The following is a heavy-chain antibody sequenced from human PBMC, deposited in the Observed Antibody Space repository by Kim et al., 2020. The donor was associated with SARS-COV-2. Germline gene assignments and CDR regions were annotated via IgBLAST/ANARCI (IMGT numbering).Heavy chain of an antibody. V-gene: IGHV4-31*03. CDR2: IYYSGST. D-gene: IGHD3-10*01. CDR3: ARAGYYGSGSYLPYYYYYYGMDV. Sequence: SETLSLTCTVSGGSISSGGYYWSWIRQHPGKGLEWIGYIYYSGSTYYNPSLKSRVTISVDTSKNQFSLKLSSVTAADTAVYYCARAGYYGSGSYLPYYYYYYGMDVWGQGTTVTVSS. J-gene: IGHJ6*02. CDR1: GGSISSGGYY.